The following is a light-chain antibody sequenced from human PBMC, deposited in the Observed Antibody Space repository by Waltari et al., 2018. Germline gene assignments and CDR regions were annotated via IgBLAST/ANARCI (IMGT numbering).Light chain of an antibody. Sequence: EIVLTQSPGTLSLSLGESATLSCRASQRITASYLAWYQQKPGQAPRLLIYGASSRATGIPDRFSGSESGTEFTLTISRLEPEDFAVYYCQRYGTSPPWTFGQGTRVE. CDR1: QRITASY. CDR2: GAS. V-gene: IGKV3-20*01. J-gene: IGKJ1*01. CDR3: QRYGTSPPWT.